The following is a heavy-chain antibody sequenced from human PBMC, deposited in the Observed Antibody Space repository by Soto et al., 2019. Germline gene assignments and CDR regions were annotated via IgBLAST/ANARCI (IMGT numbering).Heavy chain of an antibody. J-gene: IGHJ4*02. CDR3: AKVFGPYKYVEMVRGVITLYFDY. CDR2: ISGSGGST. D-gene: IGHD3-10*01. Sequence: GGSLRLSCAASGFTFSSYAMSWVRQAPGKGLEWVSAISGSGGSTYYADSVKGRFTISRDNSKNTLYLQMNSLRAEDTAVYYCAKVFGPYKYVEMVRGVITLYFDYWGQGTLVTVSS. CDR1: GFTFSSYA. V-gene: IGHV3-23*01.